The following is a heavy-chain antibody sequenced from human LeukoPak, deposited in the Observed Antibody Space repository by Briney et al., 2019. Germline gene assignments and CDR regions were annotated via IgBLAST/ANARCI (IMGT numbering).Heavy chain of an antibody. CDR2: ISSSSSYI. D-gene: IGHD3-22*01. V-gene: IGHV3-21*01. J-gene: IGHJ4*02. CDR1: GFTFSSYS. Sequence: GGSLRLSCTASGFTFSSYSMNWVRQAPGKGLEWVSSISSSSSYIYYADSVKGRFTISRDNAKNSLYLQMNSLRAEDTAVYYCARGSTYYDSSGQVPFDYWGQGTLVTVSS. CDR3: ARGSTYYDSSGQVPFDY.